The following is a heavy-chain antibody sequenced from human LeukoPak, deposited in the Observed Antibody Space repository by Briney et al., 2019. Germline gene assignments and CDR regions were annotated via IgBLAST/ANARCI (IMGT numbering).Heavy chain of an antibody. V-gene: IGHV4-39*07. CDR3: ARGGPSVVVIAIPDY. CDR1: GGSISSSSYY. Sequence: PSETLSLTCTVSGGSISSSSYYWGWIRQPPGKGLEWIGSIYYSGNTYYNPSLKSRVTISVDTSKNQFSLKLSSVTAADTAVYYCARGGPSVVVIAIPDYWGQGTLVTVSS. J-gene: IGHJ4*02. D-gene: IGHD2-21*01. CDR2: IYYSGNT.